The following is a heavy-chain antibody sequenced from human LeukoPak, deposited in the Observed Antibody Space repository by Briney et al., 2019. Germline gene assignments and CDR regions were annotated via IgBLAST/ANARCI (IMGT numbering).Heavy chain of an antibody. CDR2: ISGSGGGA. Sequence: GGSLRLSCAASGFTFSSYAMSWVRQAPGKGLEWVSAISGSGGGAYYADSVKGRFTISRDISKNTVYLQMNSLKAEDTAMYYCAQEDGDFLLPFDYWGQGTLVTVSS. CDR1: GFTFSSYA. V-gene: IGHV3-23*01. CDR3: AQEDGDFLLPFDY. D-gene: IGHD4-17*01. J-gene: IGHJ4*02.